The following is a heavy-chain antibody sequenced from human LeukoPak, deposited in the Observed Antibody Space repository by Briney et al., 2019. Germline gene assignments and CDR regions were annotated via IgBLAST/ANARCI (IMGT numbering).Heavy chain of an antibody. V-gene: IGHV7-4-1*02. Sequence: ASVKVSCKASGYTFTSYAMNWVRQAPGQGLEWMGWINTNTGNPTYAQGLTGRFVFSLDTSVSTAYLQISSLKAEDTAVYYCARVRDSPRNYYGMDVWGQGTTVTVSS. CDR1: GYTFTSYA. CDR3: ARVRDSPRNYYGMDV. J-gene: IGHJ6*02. CDR2: INTNTGNP. D-gene: IGHD3-22*01.